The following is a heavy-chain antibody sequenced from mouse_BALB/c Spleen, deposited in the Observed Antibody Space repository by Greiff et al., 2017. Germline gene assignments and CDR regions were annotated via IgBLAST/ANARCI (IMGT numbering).Heavy chain of an antibody. CDR3: ATVVASYYFDY. CDR2: IDPANGNT. D-gene: IGHD1-1*01. J-gene: IGHJ2*01. Sequence: EVQLQQSGAELVKPGASVKLSCTASGFNIKDTYMHWVKQRPEQGLEWIGRIDPANGNTKYDPKFQGKATITADTSSNTAYLQLSSLTSEDTAVYYCATVVASYYFDYWGQGTTLTVSS. CDR1: GFNIKDTY. V-gene: IGHV14-3*02.